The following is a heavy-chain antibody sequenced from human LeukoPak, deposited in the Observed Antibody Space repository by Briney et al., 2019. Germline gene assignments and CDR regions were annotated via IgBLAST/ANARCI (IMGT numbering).Heavy chain of an antibody. J-gene: IGHJ5*02. CDR1: GFTFGSYA. CDR2: ISSNGGST. Sequence: GGSLRLSCAASGFTFGSYAMHWVRQAPGKGLEYVSAISSNGGSTYYANSVKGRFTISRDNSKNTLYLQMGSLRAEDMAVYYCARDYKDTAMATPWFDPWGQGTLVTVSS. V-gene: IGHV3-64*01. D-gene: IGHD5-18*01. CDR3: ARDYKDTAMATPWFDP.